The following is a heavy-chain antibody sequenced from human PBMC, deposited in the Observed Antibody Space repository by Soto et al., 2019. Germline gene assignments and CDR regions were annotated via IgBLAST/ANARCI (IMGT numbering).Heavy chain of an antibody. Sequence: VASVKVSCKASGGTFSSYAISWVRQAPGQGLEWMGGIIPIFGTANYAQKFQGRVTITADESTSTAYMELSSLRSEDTAVYYCARETYYYDSSGYYLPFDIWGQGTMVTVSS. CDR1: GGTFSSYA. V-gene: IGHV1-69*13. CDR3: ARETYYYDSSGYYLPFDI. CDR2: IIPIFGTA. J-gene: IGHJ3*02. D-gene: IGHD3-22*01.